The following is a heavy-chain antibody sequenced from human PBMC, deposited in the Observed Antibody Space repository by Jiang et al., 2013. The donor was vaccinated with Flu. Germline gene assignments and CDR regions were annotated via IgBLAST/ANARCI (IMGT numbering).Heavy chain of an antibody. CDR1: GFNFSNYW. V-gene: IGHV5-51*01. J-gene: IGHJ5*02. CDR2: IYPGDSDT. CDR3: ARRGVSGSYYNRVTSNWFDP. D-gene: IGHD3-10*01. Sequence: KISCQTSGFNFSNYWIAWLRQMPGKGLEWMGIIYPGDSDTTYSPSFQGQVTISADKSISTAYLQWSSLKASDTAMYYCARRGVSGSYYNRVTSNWFDPWGQGTLVTVSS.